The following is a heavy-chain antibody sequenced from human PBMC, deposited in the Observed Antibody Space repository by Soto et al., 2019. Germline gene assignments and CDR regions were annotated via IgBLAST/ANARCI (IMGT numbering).Heavy chain of an antibody. Sequence: PSETLSLTCTVSVGSISSGDYYWSWIRQPPGKGLEWIGYIYYSGSTYYNPSLKSRVTISVDTSKNQFSLKLSPVTAADTAVYYCAGKGTGIYYYGMDVWGQGTTVTVSS. J-gene: IGHJ6*02. V-gene: IGHV4-30-4*01. CDR2: IYYSGST. D-gene: IGHD7-27*01. CDR3: AGKGTGIYYYGMDV. CDR1: VGSISSGDYY.